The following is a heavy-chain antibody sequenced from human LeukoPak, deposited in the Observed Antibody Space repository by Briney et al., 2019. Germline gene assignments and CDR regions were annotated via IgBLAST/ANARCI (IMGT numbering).Heavy chain of an antibody. CDR1: GFTFSSYG. Sequence: PGGSLRLSCAASGFTFSSYGMHWVRQAPGKGLEWVAFIRYDGSNKYYADSVKGRFTISRDNSKNTLYLQMNSLRAEDTAVYYCAKDANYDFWSGYIDIWGQGTMVTVSS. D-gene: IGHD3-3*01. CDR3: AKDANYDFWSGYIDI. CDR2: IRYDGSNK. J-gene: IGHJ3*02. V-gene: IGHV3-30*02.